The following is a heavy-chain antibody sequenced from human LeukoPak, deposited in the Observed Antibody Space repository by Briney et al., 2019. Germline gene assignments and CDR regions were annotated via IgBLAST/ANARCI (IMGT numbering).Heavy chain of an antibody. D-gene: IGHD3-10*01. CDR3: ARDIWQRFDY. CDR1: GFTFSSYS. CDR2: ISSSSSYI. V-gene: IGHV3-21*01. J-gene: IGHJ4*02. Sequence: GGSLRLSCAASGFTFSSYSMNWVRQAPGQGLEWVSSISSSSSYIYYADSVKGRFTISRDNAKYSLYLQMNSLRAEDTAVYYCARDIWQRFDYWGQGTLVTVSS.